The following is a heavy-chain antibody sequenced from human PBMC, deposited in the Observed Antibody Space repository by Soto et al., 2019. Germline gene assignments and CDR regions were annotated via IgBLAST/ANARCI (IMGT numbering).Heavy chain of an antibody. CDR1: GGSISSGGYY. Sequence: QVQLQESGPGLVKPSQTLSLTCTVSGGSISSGGYYWSWIRQHPGKGLEWIGYIYYSGSTYYNPSLKRRVTISVDTSKNHFSLKLSSVTSADTAVYYCARDGGAMTTVTGNWFDPWGQGTLVTVSS. D-gene: IGHD4-4*01. CDR2: IYYSGST. J-gene: IGHJ5*02. V-gene: IGHV4-31*03. CDR3: ARDGGAMTTVTGNWFDP.